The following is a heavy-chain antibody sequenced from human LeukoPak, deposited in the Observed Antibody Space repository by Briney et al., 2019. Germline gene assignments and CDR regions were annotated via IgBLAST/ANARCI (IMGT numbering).Heavy chain of an antibody. Sequence: GGSLRLSCAASGLTFSTYVMNWVRQAPGKGLEWVSTIGDDTYYADSVKGRITVSRDNSRNTLYLRMSSPRVEDTATYYCASDIVATSGDFWGQGTLVSVSS. J-gene: IGHJ4*02. CDR3: ASDIVATSGDF. CDR1: GLTFSTYV. D-gene: IGHD5-12*01. CDR2: IGDDT. V-gene: IGHV3-23*01.